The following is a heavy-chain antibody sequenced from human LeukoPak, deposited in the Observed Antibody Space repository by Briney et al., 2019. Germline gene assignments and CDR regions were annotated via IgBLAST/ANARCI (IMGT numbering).Heavy chain of an antibody. CDR2: ISSSGSTI. CDR1: GFTFSDYY. CDR3: ASVRGYSYPALDY. Sequence: GGSLRLSCAASGFTFSDYYMSWIRQAPGKGLEWVSYISSSGSTIYYADSVKGRFTISRDNAKNSLYLQMNSLRAEDTAVYYCASVRGYSYPALDYWGLGTLVTVSS. J-gene: IGHJ4*02. D-gene: IGHD5-18*01. V-gene: IGHV3-11*04.